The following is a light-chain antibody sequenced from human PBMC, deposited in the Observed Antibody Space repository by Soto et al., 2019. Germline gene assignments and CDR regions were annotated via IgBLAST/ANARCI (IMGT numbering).Light chain of an antibody. J-gene: IGKJ3*01. Sequence: EIVLTQSPATLSLSPGERATLSCRASQSVSSYLAWYQQKPGQAPRLLIYDASNRATAIPARFSGSGSGTDFTLPISSLEPEDFAVYYCQQRSNWPPRFTFGPGTKVDIK. CDR2: DAS. CDR1: QSVSSY. V-gene: IGKV3-11*01. CDR3: QQRSNWPPRFT.